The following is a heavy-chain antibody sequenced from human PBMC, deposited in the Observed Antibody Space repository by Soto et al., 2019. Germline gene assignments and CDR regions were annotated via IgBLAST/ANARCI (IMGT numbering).Heavy chain of an antibody. V-gene: IGHV3-30*04. CDR2: ISYDGSNK. J-gene: IGHJ4*02. CDR3: ARGPHIVVVTDIAEGPLDY. Sequence: GGSLRLSCATSGFTFSSYAMHWVRQAPGKGLEWLAVISYDGSNKYYADSVKGRFTISRDNSKNRLFVQMNSLRAEDTGTYYCARGPHIVVVTDIAEGPLDYWGQGTLVTVS. CDR1: GFTFSSYA. D-gene: IGHD2-21*02.